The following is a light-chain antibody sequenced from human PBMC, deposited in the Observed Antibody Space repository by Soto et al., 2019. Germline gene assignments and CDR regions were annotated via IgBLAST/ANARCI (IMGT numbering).Light chain of an antibody. CDR1: QDIRKF. Sequence: DIQVTQSPSSLSAAPGDRITITCRASQDIRKFLAWYQQKPGKVPHLLIYAASILRPGVPSRFSGNASGTDFTLTIASLQPEDVATYYCQKYDRAPAAFGQGTKVDI. CDR2: AAS. CDR3: QKYDRAPAA. J-gene: IGKJ1*01. V-gene: IGKV1-27*01.